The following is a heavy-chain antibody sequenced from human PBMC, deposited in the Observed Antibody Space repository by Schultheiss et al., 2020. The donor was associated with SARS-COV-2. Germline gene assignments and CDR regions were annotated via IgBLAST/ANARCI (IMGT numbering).Heavy chain of an antibody. CDR1: GLNVATAY. V-gene: IGHV3-23*01. CDR3: AKDLGDIVLIRIGGNDY. D-gene: IGHD2-8*01. J-gene: IGHJ4*02. CDR2: ISGSGGST. Sequence: GGSLRLSCAASGLNVATAYLTWVRQAPGKGLEWVSAISGSGGSTSYADSVKGRFTISRDNSKNTLYLQMSILRAEDTALYYCAKDLGDIVLIRIGGNDYWGQGTLVTVSS.